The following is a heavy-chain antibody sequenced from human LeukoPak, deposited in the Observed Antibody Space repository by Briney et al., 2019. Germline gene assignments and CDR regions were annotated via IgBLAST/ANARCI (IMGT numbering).Heavy chain of an antibody. V-gene: IGHV3-53*01. CDR1: GFTVSSNY. D-gene: IGHD6-19*01. J-gene: IGHJ4*02. CDR2: IYSGGST. CDR3: AKVPAGNKVEY. Sequence: GGSLRLSCAASGFTVSSNYMSWVRQAPGKGLEWVSVIYSGGSTYYADSVKGRFTISRDNSKNTLYLQMNSLRAEDTAVYYCAKVPAGNKVEYWGQGTLATVSS.